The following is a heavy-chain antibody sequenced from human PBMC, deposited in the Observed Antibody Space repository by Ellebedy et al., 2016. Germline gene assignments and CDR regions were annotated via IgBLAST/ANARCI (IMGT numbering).Heavy chain of an antibody. V-gene: IGHV3-13*01. D-gene: IGHD1-7*01. CDR1: GFIFSNYD. CDR3: ARGLAGTSKFMDV. J-gene: IGHJ6*02. CDR2: IGTVGDT. Sequence: LSLTCAASGFIFSNYDMHWVRQATGKGLEWVSVIGTVGDTYYPDSVKGRFTISRENAKNSLYLQMNSLRAGDTAVYYCARGLAGTSKFMDVWGQGTTVTVSS.